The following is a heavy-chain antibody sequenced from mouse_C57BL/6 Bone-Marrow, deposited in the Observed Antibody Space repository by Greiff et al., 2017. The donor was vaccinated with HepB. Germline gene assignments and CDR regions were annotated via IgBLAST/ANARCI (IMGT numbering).Heavy chain of an antibody. J-gene: IGHJ2*01. D-gene: IGHD1-1*01. V-gene: IGHV5-17*01. CDR1: GFTFSDYG. CDR2: ISSGSSTI. Sequence: EVKLMESGGGLVKPGGSLKLSCAASGFTFSDYGMHWVRQAPEKGLEWVAYISSGSSTIYYADTVKGRFTISRDNAKNTLFLQMTSLRSEDTAMYYCARGFYYGKDYWGQGTTLTVSS. CDR3: ARGFYYGKDY.